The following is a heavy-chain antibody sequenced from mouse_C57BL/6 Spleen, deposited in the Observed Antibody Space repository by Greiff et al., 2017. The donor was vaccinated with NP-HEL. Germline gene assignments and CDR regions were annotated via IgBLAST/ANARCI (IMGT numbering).Heavy chain of an antibody. D-gene: IGHD2-2*01. Sequence: VQLKESGPELVKPGASVKMSCKASGYTFTDYNMHWVKQSHGKSLEWIGYINPSNGGTSYNQKFKGKATLTVNKSSSTAYMELRSLTSEDSAVYYCARRGYDEGYYAMDYWGQGTSVTVSS. CDR2: INPSNGGT. J-gene: IGHJ4*01. CDR1: GYTFTDYN. V-gene: IGHV1-22*01. CDR3: ARRGYDEGYYAMDY.